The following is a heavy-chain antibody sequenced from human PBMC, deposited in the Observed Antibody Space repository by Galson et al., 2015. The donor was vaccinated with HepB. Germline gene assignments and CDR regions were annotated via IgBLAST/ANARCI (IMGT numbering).Heavy chain of an antibody. J-gene: IGHJ4*02. CDR3: ARAWGYYYDSSGLKGDYSDY. CDR2: ISYDGSNK. D-gene: IGHD3-22*01. Sequence: SLRLSCAASGFTFSSYAMHWVRQAPGKGLEWVAVISYDGSNKYYADSVKGRFTISRDNSKNTLYLQMNSLRAEDTAVYYCARAWGYYYDSSGLKGDYSDYWGQGTLVTVSS. V-gene: IGHV3-30-3*01. CDR1: GFTFSSYA.